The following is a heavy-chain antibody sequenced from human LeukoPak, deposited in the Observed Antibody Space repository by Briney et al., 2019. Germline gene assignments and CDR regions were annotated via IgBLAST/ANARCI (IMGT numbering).Heavy chain of an antibody. Sequence: GGSLRLSCAASGSTFNNYWMSWVRQAPGKGLEWVANIKQDGSEKYYVDSVKGRFTISRDNAKNSLYLQMNSLRAGDTAVYYCARDQREITFGGVIMVPFDYWGQGTLVTVSS. J-gene: IGHJ4*02. CDR2: IKQDGSEK. V-gene: IGHV3-7*01. CDR1: GSTFNNYW. D-gene: IGHD3-16*01. CDR3: ARDQREITFGGVIMVPFDY.